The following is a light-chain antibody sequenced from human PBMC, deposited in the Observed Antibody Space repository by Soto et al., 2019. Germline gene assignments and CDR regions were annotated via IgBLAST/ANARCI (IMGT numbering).Light chain of an antibody. V-gene: IGLV2-11*01. CDR3: CSYAGSPRYV. J-gene: IGLJ1*01. CDR1: SSDVGGYNH. CDR2: DVS. Sequence: QSALTPPRSVSGSPGESVTISCTGTSSDVGGYNHGSWYQQHPGKAPKVMIYDVSERPAGVSDRFSGSKSGNTGSLTISGLEAEDEADYYCCSYAGSPRYVLGPGTKVTVL.